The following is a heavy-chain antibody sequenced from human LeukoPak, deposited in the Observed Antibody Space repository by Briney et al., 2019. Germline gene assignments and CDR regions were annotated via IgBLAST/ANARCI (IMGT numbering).Heavy chain of an antibody. Sequence: GGSLRLSCAASGFTFSSYAMSWVRQAPGKGLEWVSAISGGGGSTYYADSVKGRFTISRDNSKNTLYLQMNSLRAEDTAVYYCAKAVDDFWSGYYTDDAFDTWGQGTMVTFSS. CDR3: AKAVDDFWSGYYTDDAFDT. CDR2: ISGGGGST. V-gene: IGHV3-23*01. J-gene: IGHJ3*02. CDR1: GFTFSSYA. D-gene: IGHD3-3*01.